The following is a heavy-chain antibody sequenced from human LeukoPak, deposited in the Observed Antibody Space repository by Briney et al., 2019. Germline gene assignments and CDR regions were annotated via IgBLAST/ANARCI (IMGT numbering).Heavy chain of an antibody. CDR3: ARTPLRYFDWLLSGAFDI. CDR1: GGSFSGYY. V-gene: IGHV4-34*01. J-gene: IGHJ3*02. CDR2: INHSGSA. D-gene: IGHD3-9*01. Sequence: SETLSLTCAVYGGSFSGYYWSWIRQPPGKGLEWIGEINHSGSANYNPSLTSRVTISVDTAKNQFSLKLSSVTAADTAVYYCARTPLRYFDWLLSGAFDIWGQGTMVTVSS.